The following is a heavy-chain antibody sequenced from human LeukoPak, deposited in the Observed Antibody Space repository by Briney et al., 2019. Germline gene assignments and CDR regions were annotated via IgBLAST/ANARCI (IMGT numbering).Heavy chain of an antibody. J-gene: IGHJ5*02. Sequence: ASVKVSCKASGYTFTSYGISWVRQAPGQGLEWMGWISGYNGNTNYAQKLQGRVTMTTDTSTSTAYMELRSLRSDDTAVYYCARARDGYDFWSGYSNQRPNWFDPWGQGTLVTVSS. CDR3: ARARDGYDFWSGYSNQRPNWFDP. CDR2: ISGYNGNT. D-gene: IGHD3-3*01. CDR1: GYTFTSYG. V-gene: IGHV1-18*01.